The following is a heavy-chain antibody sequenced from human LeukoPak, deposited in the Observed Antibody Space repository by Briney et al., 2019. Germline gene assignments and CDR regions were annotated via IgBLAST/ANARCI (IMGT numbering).Heavy chain of an antibody. CDR2: ITSDGSDQ. J-gene: IGHJ4*02. Sequence: GRSLRLSCAASGFTFGSHAMHWVRQAPGKGLEWVAVITSDGSDQYYADSVKDRFIISRDRSKNTVYLQMNSLRAEDTAVYYCAKDGGYGSAWPFDYWGQGTLVTVSS. D-gene: IGHD6-19*01. V-gene: IGHV3-30*04. CDR3: AKDGGYGSAWPFDY. CDR1: GFTFGSHA.